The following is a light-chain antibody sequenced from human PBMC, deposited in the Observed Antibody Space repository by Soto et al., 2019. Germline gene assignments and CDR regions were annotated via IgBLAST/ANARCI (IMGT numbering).Light chain of an antibody. Sequence: QSALTQPASVSGSPGQSITISCTGTSSDIGRYNYVSWYQQHPGKAPKLMIYDVSTRPSGVSNRFSGSKSGNTASLTISGLQAEDEADYYCSSYTSSSTLGVFGGGTKVTVL. CDR1: SSDIGRYNY. V-gene: IGLV2-14*01. CDR2: DVS. CDR3: SSYTSSSTLGV. J-gene: IGLJ3*02.